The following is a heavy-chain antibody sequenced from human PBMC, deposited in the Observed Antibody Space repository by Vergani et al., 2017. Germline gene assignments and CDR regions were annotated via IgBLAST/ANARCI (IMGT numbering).Heavy chain of an antibody. CDR3: ARGGGYDPPTGDY. CDR2: IIPILGIA. CDR1: GGTFSSYA. J-gene: IGHJ4*02. D-gene: IGHD5-12*01. Sequence: QVQLVQSGAEVKKPGASVKVSCKASGGTFSSYAISWVRQAPGQGLEWMGRIIPILGIANYAQKFQGRVTITADKSTSTAYMELSSLRSEDMAVYYCARGGGYDPPTGDYWGQGTLVTVSS. V-gene: IGHV1-69*04.